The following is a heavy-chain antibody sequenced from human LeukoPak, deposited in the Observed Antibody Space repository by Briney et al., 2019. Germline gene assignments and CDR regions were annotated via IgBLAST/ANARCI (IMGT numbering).Heavy chain of an antibody. V-gene: IGHV4-59*01. Sequence: SETLSLSCSVSGGSISYFYWGWIPQPPGKGLEWIGYLYYSGSTNYNPSLERRFTISVASSKNQFSLKLSCVTAADTAVYCWARSSGWQLRLVDPWGEGTLVTVSS. CDR1: GGSISYFY. J-gene: IGHJ5*02. D-gene: IGHD2-15*01. CDR3: ARSSGWQLRLVDP. CDR2: LYYSGST.